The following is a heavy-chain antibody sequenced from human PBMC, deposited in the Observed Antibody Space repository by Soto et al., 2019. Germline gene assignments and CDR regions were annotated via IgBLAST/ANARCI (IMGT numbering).Heavy chain of an antibody. CDR2: IDWADDK. Sequence: SGPTLVNPTETLTLTCTFSGFSLTTSGMCVTWIRQPPGKALEWLALIDWADDKYYSTSLKTRLTISKDTSKNQVVLTMTNVDPVDTGTYYCAQRVATAMHKWGPGTLVTVSS. V-gene: IGHV2-70*12. CDR3: AQRVATAMHK. CDR1: GFSLTTSGMC. J-gene: IGHJ4*02. D-gene: IGHD5-18*01.